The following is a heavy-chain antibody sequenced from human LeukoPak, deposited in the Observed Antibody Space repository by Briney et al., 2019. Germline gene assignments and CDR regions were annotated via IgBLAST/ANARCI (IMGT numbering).Heavy chain of an antibody. CDR2: ISGSGHNT. Sequence: GGSLRLSCAASGFTFNTFGVGWVRQAPGKGLEWVSAISGSGHNTYYTDSVKGRFTMSRDNSKNTLYLQMDSLRAEDTAVYYCAKRGGYDYGSRFDHWGQGTLVTVSS. CDR1: GFTFNTFG. D-gene: IGHD3-10*01. V-gene: IGHV3-23*01. CDR3: AKRGGYDYGSRFDH. J-gene: IGHJ4*02.